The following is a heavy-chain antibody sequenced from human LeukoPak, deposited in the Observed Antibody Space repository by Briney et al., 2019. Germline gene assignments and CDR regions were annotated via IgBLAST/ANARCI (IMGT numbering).Heavy chain of an antibody. CDR3: ARGDGYNEGYFDY. CDR2: IYYSGST. CDR1: GGSISSYY. D-gene: IGHD5-24*01. Sequence: SGTLSLTCTVSGGSISSYYWSWVRQPPGKGLGWIGYIYYSGSTNYNPSLKSRVTISVDTSKNQFSLKLSSVTAADTAVYYCARGDGYNEGYFDYWGQGTLVTVSS. V-gene: IGHV4-59*01. J-gene: IGHJ4*02.